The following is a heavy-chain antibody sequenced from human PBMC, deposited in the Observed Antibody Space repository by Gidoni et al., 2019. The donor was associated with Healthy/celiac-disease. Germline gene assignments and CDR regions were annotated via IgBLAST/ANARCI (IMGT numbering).Heavy chain of an antibody. J-gene: IGHJ6*03. CDR2: INTNTGNP. V-gene: IGHV7-4-1*02. CDR3: ARDAPDNWNDALYYYYYMDV. Sequence: QVQLVQSGSELKKPGASVTVSCKASGYPFPRYALNWVRQAPGQGLEWMGWINTNTGNPTYAQGFTGRFVFSLDTSVSTAYLQISSLKAEDTAVYCCARDAPDNWNDALYYYYYMDVWGKGTTVTVSS. CDR1: GYPFPRYA. D-gene: IGHD1-20*01.